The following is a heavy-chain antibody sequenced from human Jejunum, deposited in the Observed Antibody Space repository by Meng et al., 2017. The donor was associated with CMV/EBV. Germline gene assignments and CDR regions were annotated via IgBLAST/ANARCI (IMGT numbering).Heavy chain of an antibody. D-gene: IGHD5-24*01. Sequence: TCTVSGDSISSAYWSWIRQSPGKGLEWIGYIYHNGGYTSYNPSLKSRVAISLDRSKNQFSLKLSSVTAADTAVYYCARDGGLKATIIWGQGILVTVSS. J-gene: IGHJ4*02. CDR3: ARDGGLKATII. CDR1: GDSISSAY. V-gene: IGHV4-59*01. CDR2: IYHNGGYT.